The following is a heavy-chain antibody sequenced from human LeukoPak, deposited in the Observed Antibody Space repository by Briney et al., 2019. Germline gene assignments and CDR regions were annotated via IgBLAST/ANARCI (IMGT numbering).Heavy chain of an antibody. CDR1: GGSISSYY. J-gene: IGHJ2*01. CDR2: IYYSGST. CDR3: ARVIEGIWYFDL. V-gene: IGHV4-59*01. Sequence: SETLSLTCTVSGGSISSYYWSWIRQSPGKGLEWIGYIYYSGSTNYNPSLKSRVTISADTSKNQFSLKLSSVTAADTAVYYCARVIEGIWYFDLWGRGTLVTVSS. D-gene: IGHD2/OR15-2a*01.